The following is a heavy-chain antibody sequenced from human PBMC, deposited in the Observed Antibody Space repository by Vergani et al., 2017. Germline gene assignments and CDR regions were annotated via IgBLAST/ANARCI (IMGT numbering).Heavy chain of an antibody. CDR3: ARGRGYYDFGGGYHDPPIDY. V-gene: IGHV1-46*03. J-gene: IGHJ4*02. CDR2: INPSGGST. Sequence: QVQLVQSGAEVKKPGASVKVSCKASGYPFTSYYMHWVRQAPGQGLEWMGIINPSGGSTSYAQKFQGRVTMTRDTSTSTVYMELSSLRSEDTAVYYCARGRGYYDFGGGYHDPPIDYWGQGTLVTVSS. CDR1: GYPFTSYY. D-gene: IGHD3-3*01.